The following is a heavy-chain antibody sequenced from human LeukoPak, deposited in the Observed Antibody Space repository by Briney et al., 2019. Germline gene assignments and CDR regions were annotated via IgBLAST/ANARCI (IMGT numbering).Heavy chain of an antibody. CDR2: IKQDGSEK. CDR1: GFTFSSYW. CDR3: ARDRQLWFNDY. Sequence: GGSLRLSCAASGFTFSSYWMSWVRQGTGKGLEWVANIKQDGSEKYYVDSVKGRFTISRDNAKNSLYLQMNSLRAEDTAVYYCARDRQLWFNDYWGQGTLVTVSS. D-gene: IGHD5-18*01. J-gene: IGHJ4*02. V-gene: IGHV3-7*01.